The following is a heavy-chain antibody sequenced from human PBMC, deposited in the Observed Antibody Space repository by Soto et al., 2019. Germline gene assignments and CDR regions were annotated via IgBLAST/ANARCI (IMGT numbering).Heavy chain of an antibody. D-gene: IGHD3-22*01. Sequence: ASVKGSCKASGYTFTSYYMHWVRQAPGQGLEWMGVITPSGGSTTYAQKFQGRVTITTDESTSTAYMELSNRRSEDTAVYYGAGSGYYPNWFDPWGQGTLVTVSS. CDR3: AGSGYYPNWFDP. CDR2: ITPSGGST. V-gene: IGHV1-46*03. CDR1: GYTFTSYY. J-gene: IGHJ5*02.